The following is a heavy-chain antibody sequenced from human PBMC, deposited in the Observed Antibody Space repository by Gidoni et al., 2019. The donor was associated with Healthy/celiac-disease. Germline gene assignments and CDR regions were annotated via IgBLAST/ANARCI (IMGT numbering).Heavy chain of an antibody. D-gene: IGHD3-3*01. Sequence: QLTLKESGPTLVKPTQTLTLTCTFSGFSLSTLGVGVGWIRQPPGKALEWLALIYWNDDKRYSPSLKSRLTITKDTTKNQVVLTMTNMDPVDTATYYCAHRPNSLWSPSWSGYPYYFDYWGQGTLVTVSS. CDR1: GFSLSTLGVG. CDR3: AHRPNSLWSPSWSGYPYYFDY. V-gene: IGHV2-5*01. J-gene: IGHJ4*02. CDR2: IYWNDDK.